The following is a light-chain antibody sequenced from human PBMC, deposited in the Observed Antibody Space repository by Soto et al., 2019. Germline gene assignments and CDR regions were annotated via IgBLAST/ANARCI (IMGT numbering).Light chain of an antibody. CDR3: QQSHSTPLT. CDR2: AAS. V-gene: IGKV1-39*01. Sequence: DIQMTQPPPSLSAFVGDRVTITCRASMRISSYLNWYQQKPGKAPELLINAASSLQSGVPSRFSGSGSGTDFTLTISSLQPEDSASYYCQQSHSTPLTFGGGTRVEIK. J-gene: IGKJ4*01. CDR1: MRISSY.